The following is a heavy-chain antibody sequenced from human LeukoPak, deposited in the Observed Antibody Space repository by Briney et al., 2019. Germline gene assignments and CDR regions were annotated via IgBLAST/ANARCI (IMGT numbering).Heavy chain of an antibody. CDR1: GFTFSSYG. J-gene: IGHJ4*02. CDR2: ISHDGSNK. V-gene: IGHV3-30*18. CDR3: DKYLISTAMIS. Sequence: GGSLRLSCAASGFTFSSYGMHWVRQAPGKGLEWVAVISHDGSNKYYADSVKGRFTISRDNSKNTLCLQMNSLRAEDTAVYYCDKYLISTAMISWGQGALVTVSS. D-gene: IGHD2-2*01.